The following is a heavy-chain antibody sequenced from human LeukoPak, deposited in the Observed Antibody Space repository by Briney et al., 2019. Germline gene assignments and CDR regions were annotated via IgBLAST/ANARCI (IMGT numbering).Heavy chain of an antibody. Sequence: ASVKVSCKASGYSFTSYGISWVRQAPGQGLEWMGWISAYNGNTNYAQKLQGRVTMTTDTSTSTAYMELRSLRSDDTAVYYCARVGRGCSGGSCYGDYWGQGTLVTVSS. D-gene: IGHD2-15*01. CDR3: ARVGRGCSGGSCYGDY. CDR2: ISAYNGNT. J-gene: IGHJ4*02. V-gene: IGHV1-18*01. CDR1: GYSFTSYG.